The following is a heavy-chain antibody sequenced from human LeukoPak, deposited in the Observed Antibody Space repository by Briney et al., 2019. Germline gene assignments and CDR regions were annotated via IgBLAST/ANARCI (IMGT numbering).Heavy chain of an antibody. CDR1: GFTFSSYW. V-gene: IGHV3-74*01. CDR3: ARQPRITMVRGGNWFDP. D-gene: IGHD3-10*01. Sequence: PGGSLRLSCAASGFTFSSYWMHWVRQAPGKGLVWVSRINSDGSSTSYAASVKGRFTISRDNAKNSLYLQMNSLRAEATAVYYCARQPRITMVRGGNWFDPWGQGTLVTVSS. CDR2: INSDGSST. J-gene: IGHJ5*02.